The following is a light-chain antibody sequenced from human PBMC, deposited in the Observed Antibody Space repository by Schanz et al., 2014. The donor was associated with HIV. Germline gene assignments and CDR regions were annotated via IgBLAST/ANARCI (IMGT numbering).Light chain of an antibody. CDR2: GAS. J-gene: IGKJ2*01. CDR1: QTISSAY. Sequence: ELVLTQSPGILSLSPGERATLSCRASQTISSAYLAWYQQRPGQAPRLLIYGASSRATGIPDRFSGSGSGTDFTLTISRLEPEDFAIYYCQQYSTYPYTFGQGTKLDIQ. V-gene: IGKV3-20*01. CDR3: QQYSTYPYT.